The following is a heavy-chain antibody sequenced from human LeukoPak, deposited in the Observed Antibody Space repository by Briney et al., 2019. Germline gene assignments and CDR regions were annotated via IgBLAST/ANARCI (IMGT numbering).Heavy chain of an antibody. D-gene: IGHD6-19*01. CDR3: AKDGDSSGWYGTYYYYYGMDV. V-gene: IGHV3-30*18. CDR1: GFTFSSYG. Sequence: GRSLRLSCAASGFTFSSYGMLWVRQAPGKGLEWVAVISYDGSNKYYADSVKGRFTISRDNSKNTLYLQMNSLRAEDTAVYYCAKDGDSSGWYGTYYYYYGMDVWGQGTTVTVSS. CDR2: ISYDGSNK. J-gene: IGHJ6*02.